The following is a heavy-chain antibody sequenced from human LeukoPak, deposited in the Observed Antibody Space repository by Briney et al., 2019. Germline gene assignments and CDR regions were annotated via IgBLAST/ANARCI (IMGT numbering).Heavy chain of an antibody. CDR1: GGSISSYY. CDR3: AREVVVDYYYYYMDV. CDR2: IYTSGST. D-gene: IGHD3-22*01. V-gene: IGHV4-4*07. Sequence: SETLSPTCTVSGGSISSYYWSWIRQPAGKGLEWIGRIYTSGSTNYNPSLKSRVTMSVDTSENQFSLKLSSVTAADTAVYYCAREVVVDYYYYYMDVWGKGTTVTVSS. J-gene: IGHJ6*03.